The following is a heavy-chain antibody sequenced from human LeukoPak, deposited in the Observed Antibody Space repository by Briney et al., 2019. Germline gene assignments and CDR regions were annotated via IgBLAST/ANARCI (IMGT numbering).Heavy chain of an antibody. CDR1: GFTFSSYG. CDR2: ISYDGSNK. J-gene: IGHJ4*02. Sequence: GRSLRLSCAASGFTFSSYGMHWVRQAPGKGLEWVAVISYDGSNKYYADSVKGRFTISRDNSKNTLYLQMNSLRAEGTAVYSCPSIRLPYFDYWGQGTLVTVSS. V-gene: IGHV3-30*03. CDR3: PSIRLPYFDY. D-gene: IGHD4-17*01.